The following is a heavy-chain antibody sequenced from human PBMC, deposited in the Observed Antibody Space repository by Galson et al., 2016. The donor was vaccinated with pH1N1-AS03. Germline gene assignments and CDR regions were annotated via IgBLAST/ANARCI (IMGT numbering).Heavy chain of an antibody. CDR1: GFGFSSYS. V-gene: IGHV3-21*01. D-gene: IGHD3-10*01. Sequence: SLRLSCAASGFGFSSYSVGWVRQAPGKGLEWVSTISSIITNIYYSDSVQGRFTISRDNAKNSLYLQMKSLRADDTAVYYCARGQVDLVRGYWFDPWGQGTLVTVSS. CDR2: ISSIITNI. J-gene: IGHJ5*02. CDR3: ARGQVDLVRGYWFDP.